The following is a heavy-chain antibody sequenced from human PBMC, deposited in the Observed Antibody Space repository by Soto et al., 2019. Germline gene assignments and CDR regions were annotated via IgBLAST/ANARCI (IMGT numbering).Heavy chain of an antibody. J-gene: IGHJ4*02. CDR3: ARHLAAGDV. V-gene: IGHV1-46*01. CDR1: GYTFINYY. Sequence: QVQLVQSGAEVKKPGASVKVSCKASGYTFINYYIHWVRQAPGHGLEWMAIINPTGGSTNYAQKFQVRLTLTMDTSTTTVYMELSSLTSEDTAIYYCARHLAAGDVWVQGTLVTVSS. D-gene: IGHD2-8*02. CDR2: INPTGGST.